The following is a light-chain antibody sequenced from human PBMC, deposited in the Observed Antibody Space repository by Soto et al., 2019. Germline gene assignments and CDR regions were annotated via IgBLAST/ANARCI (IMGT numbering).Light chain of an antibody. CDR2: EVS. J-gene: IGLJ1*01. Sequence: QSVLTQPASVSESPGQSITISCTGTSSDVGGYNYVSWYQQHPGKAPKLMIYEVSNRPSGVSNRFSGSKSGNTASLTISGLQAEDEADYYCSSYTSSSTLGGVFGTGTELTVL. CDR3: SSYTSSSTLGGV. CDR1: SSDVGGYNY. V-gene: IGLV2-14*01.